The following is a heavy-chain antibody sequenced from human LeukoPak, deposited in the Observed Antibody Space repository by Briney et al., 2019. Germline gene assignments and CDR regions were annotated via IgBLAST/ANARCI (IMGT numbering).Heavy chain of an antibody. V-gene: IGHV3-33*01. Sequence: GGSLRLSCAASGFTFSNSGMHWVRQAPGKGLEWVAIIWHDGSNEYHADSVEGRFTISRDNSKNTLYLQMNSLRADDTAVYYCARNTGNYALDYWGQGTLVTVSA. CDR3: ARNTGNYALDY. CDR2: IWHDGSNE. CDR1: GFTFSNSG. D-gene: IGHD1-26*01. J-gene: IGHJ4*02.